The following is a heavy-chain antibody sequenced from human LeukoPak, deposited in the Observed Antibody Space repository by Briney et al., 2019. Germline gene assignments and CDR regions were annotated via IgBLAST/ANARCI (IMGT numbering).Heavy chain of an antibody. CDR1: GYAFTGDY. V-gene: IGHV1-2*02. J-gene: IGHJ3*02. CDR3: ARRGIGGAFDI. Sequence: ASVKVSCKASGYAFTGDYMHWVRQAPGQGLEWMGWINPNSGGTKYAEKSQGRVTMTRNTSISTAYMELSRLRSDDTAVYYCARRGIGGAFDIWGQGTMVTVSS. CDR2: INPNSGGT. D-gene: IGHD3-10*01.